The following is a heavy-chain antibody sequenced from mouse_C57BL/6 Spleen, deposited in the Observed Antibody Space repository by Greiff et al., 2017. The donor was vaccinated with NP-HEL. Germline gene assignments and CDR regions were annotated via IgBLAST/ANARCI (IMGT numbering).Heavy chain of an antibody. Sequence: VQLKESGGDLVKPGGSLKLSCAASGFTFSSYGMSWVRQTPDKRLEWVATISSGGSYTYYPDSVKGRFTISRDNAKNTLYLQMSSLKSEDTAMYYCARHGEIYDGYSDAMDYWGQGTSVTVSS. J-gene: IGHJ4*01. D-gene: IGHD2-3*01. V-gene: IGHV5-6*01. CDR2: ISSGGSYT. CDR3: ARHGEIYDGYSDAMDY. CDR1: GFTFSSYG.